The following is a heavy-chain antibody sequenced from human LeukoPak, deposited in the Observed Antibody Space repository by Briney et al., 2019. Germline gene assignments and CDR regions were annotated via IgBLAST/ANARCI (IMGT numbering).Heavy chain of an antibody. Sequence: ASVKVSCKASGYTFTSYYMHWVRQAPGQGLEWMGGIIPIFGTANYAQKFQGRVTITTDESTSTAYMELSSLRSEDTAVYYCARGIPYDYVWGSYRYDYWGQGTLVTVSS. V-gene: IGHV1-69*05. CDR1: GYTFTSYY. CDR2: IIPIFGTA. CDR3: ARGIPYDYVWGSYRYDY. J-gene: IGHJ4*02. D-gene: IGHD3-16*02.